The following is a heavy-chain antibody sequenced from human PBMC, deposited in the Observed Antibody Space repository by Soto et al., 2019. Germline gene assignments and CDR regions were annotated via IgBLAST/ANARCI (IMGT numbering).Heavy chain of an antibody. V-gene: IGHV6-1*01. CDR3: ARVWNTSGWLRVRGSFEF. CDR1: GDRVSSNSAA. D-gene: IGHD6-19*01. Sequence: SQTLSITCAISGDRVSSNSAAWKWIRHSPSRGLEWLGRTYYRYKWYNDYAVSVKSRITIDPDTSKNHFSLHLDSMTPEDTAVYYCARVWNTSGWLRVRGSFEFWGQGTVVTVSS. J-gene: IGHJ3*01. CDR2: TYYRYKWYN.